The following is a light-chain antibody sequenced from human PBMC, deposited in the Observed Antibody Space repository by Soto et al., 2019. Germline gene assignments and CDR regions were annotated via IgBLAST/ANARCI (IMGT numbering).Light chain of an antibody. V-gene: IGKV3-11*01. CDR2: DAS. J-gene: IGKJ4*01. Sequence: IVMTQSPDTLSVSPGESATLSCRASQSVSSYLAWYQQKPGQAPRLLIYDASNRATGIPARFSGSGSGTDFTLTISSLEPEDFAVYYCQQSSNWLTFGGGTKVDIK. CDR1: QSVSSY. CDR3: QQSSNWLT.